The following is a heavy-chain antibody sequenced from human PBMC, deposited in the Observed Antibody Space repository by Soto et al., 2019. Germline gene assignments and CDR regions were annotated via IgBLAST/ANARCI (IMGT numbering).Heavy chain of an antibody. Sequence: GGPLRLSCAASGFTFSSYGMHWVRQAPGKGLEWVAVISYDGSNKYYADSVKGRFTIYRDNSKNTLYLQMNSLRAEDTAVYYCAKDLLVVGATPAYYWGQGTLVTVSS. D-gene: IGHD1-26*01. CDR3: AKDLLVVGATPAYY. V-gene: IGHV3-30*18. J-gene: IGHJ4*02. CDR2: ISYDGSNK. CDR1: GFTFSSYG.